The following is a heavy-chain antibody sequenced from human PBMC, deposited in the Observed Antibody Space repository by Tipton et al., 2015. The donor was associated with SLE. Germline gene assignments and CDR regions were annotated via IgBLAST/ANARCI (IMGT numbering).Heavy chain of an antibody. CDR2: IYQSGGT. CDR3: AIAKGSGTYSSGQFDS. J-gene: IGHJ4*02. Sequence: TLSLTCTVSGGSISRSSSYWGWIRQPPGKGLEWIGNIYQSGGTYYNPSLKGRVTISVDTSKNQFSLKLRSVTAADTALYYCAIAKGSGTYSSGQFDSWGQGTLVTVSS. CDR1: GGSISRSSSY. D-gene: IGHD3-10*01. V-gene: IGHV4-39*07.